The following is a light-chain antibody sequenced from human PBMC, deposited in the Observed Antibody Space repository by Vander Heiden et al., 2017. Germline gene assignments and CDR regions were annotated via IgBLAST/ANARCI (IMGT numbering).Light chain of an antibody. V-gene: IGLV2-14*01. CDR2: DVS. J-gene: IGLJ1*01. Sequence: QSALTQPASVSGSPGPSITISCTGTSSDVGGYNYVSWYQQHPGKAPKLMIYDVSNRPSGVSNRFSGSKSGNTASLTISGLQAEDEADYYCSSYTSSSHVFGTGTKVTVL. CDR3: SSYTSSSHV. CDR1: SSDVGGYNY.